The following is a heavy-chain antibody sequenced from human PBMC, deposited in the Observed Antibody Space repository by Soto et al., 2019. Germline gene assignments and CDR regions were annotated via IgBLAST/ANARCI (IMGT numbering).Heavy chain of an antibody. J-gene: IGHJ4*02. CDR1: GYTFTSYC. V-gene: IGHV1-18*01. CDR3: ARVSLVVVIIGFDY. Sequence: ASVKVSCKASGYTFTSYCISWGRQAPGQGLEWMGWISAYNGNTNYAQKLQGRVTMTTDTSTSTAYMELRSLRSDDTAVYYCARVSLVVVIIGFDYWGQGTLVTVSS. CDR2: ISAYNGNT. D-gene: IGHD3-22*01.